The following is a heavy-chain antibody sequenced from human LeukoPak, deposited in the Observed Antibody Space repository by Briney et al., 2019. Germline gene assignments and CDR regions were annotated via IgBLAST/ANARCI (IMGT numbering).Heavy chain of an antibody. CDR2: IYTSGST. CDR3: ARDLGLWFGELFLINWFDP. J-gene: IGHJ5*02. Sequence: PSETLSLTCTVSGGSISSYHWSWIRQPAGKGLEWIGRIYTSGSTNYNPSLKSRVTMSVDTSKNQFSLKLSSVTAADTAVYYCARDLGLWFGELFLINWFDPWGQGTLVTVSS. V-gene: IGHV4-4*07. D-gene: IGHD3-10*01. CDR1: GGSISSYH.